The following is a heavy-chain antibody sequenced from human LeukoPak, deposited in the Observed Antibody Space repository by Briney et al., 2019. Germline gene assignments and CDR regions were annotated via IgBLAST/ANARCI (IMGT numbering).Heavy chain of an antibody. V-gene: IGHV1-2*02. Sequence: ASVKVSCKASGYTFTGYYMHWVRQAPGQGLEWMGWINPNSGGTNYAQKFQGRVTMTRDTSISTAYMELSRLRSGDTAVYYCAILAEYCNSGSCYLGWFDPWGQGTLVTVSS. D-gene: IGHD2-15*01. CDR2: INPNSGGT. J-gene: IGHJ5*02. CDR1: GYTFTGYY. CDR3: AILAEYCNSGSCYLGWFDP.